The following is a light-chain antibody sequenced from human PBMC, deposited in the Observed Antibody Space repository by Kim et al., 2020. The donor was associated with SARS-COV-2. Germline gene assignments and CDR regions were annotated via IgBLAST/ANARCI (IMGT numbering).Light chain of an antibody. Sequence: VVLTQSPGTLSLSPGERATFSCRASQRVSSASVAWYQQKPGLAPRLLIYGTSTRATGIPDRFSGGGSGTVFSLTISRLEPEDFAVYYCQLYGTSPPPFGQGTKVDIK. CDR2: GTS. J-gene: IGKJ1*01. CDR1: QRVSSAS. CDR3: QLYGTSPPP. V-gene: IGKV3-20*01.